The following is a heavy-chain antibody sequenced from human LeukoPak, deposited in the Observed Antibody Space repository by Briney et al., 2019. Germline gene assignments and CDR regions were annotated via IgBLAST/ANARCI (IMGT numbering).Heavy chain of an antibody. V-gene: IGHV3-74*01. D-gene: IGHD3-9*01. J-gene: IGHJ4*02. Sequence: QPGGSLRLSCAASGFALRNYWMHWVRQGPGKGLLWVSRINRDGRATSYADSVKGRFTISRDNAKNTLYLQMNSLRAEDTAVYYCARDPYDILTGPYFDYWGQGTLVTVSS. CDR1: GFALRNYW. CDR3: ARDPYDILTGPYFDY. CDR2: INRDGRAT.